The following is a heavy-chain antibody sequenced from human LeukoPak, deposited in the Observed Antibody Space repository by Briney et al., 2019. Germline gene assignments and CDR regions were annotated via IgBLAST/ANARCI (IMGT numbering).Heavy chain of an antibody. CDR2: IYHSGST. J-gene: IGHJ3*02. CDR3: ARVPRSSKSADAFDI. CDR1: GGSISSGGYS. D-gene: IGHD3-3*01. V-gene: IGHV4-30-2*01. Sequence: SQTLSLTCAVSGGSISSGGYSWSWIRQPPGKGLEWIGYIYHSGSTYYNPSLKSRVTISVDRSKNQFSLKLSSVTAADTAVYYCARVPRSSKSADAFDIWGQGTMVTVSS.